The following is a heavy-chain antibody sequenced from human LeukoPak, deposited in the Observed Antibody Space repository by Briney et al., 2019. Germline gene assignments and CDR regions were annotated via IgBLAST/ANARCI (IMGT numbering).Heavy chain of an antibody. V-gene: IGHV4-61*02. Sequence: ASQTLSLTCTVSGGSISSGSYYWSWIRQPAGKGLEWIGRIYTSGSTNYNPSLKSRVTISVDTSKNQFSLKLSSVTAADTAVYYCASSYYYDSSGYLYYWGQEPWSPSPQ. D-gene: IGHD3-22*01. CDR3: ASSYYYDSSGYLYY. CDR2: IYTSGST. J-gene: IGHJ4*01. CDR1: GGSISSGSYY.